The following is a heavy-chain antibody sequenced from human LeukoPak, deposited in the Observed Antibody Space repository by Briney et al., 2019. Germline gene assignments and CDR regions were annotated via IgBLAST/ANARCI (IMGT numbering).Heavy chain of an antibody. D-gene: IGHD4-11*01. J-gene: IGHJ4*02. CDR3: ARQDNDYPYYFDF. Sequence: PSETLSLTCTVSGGSISSHYWSWIRQSPGKGLEWIGYIYFSGYTNYNPSLKSRVIISVDTSKNQFSLRLSSVTAADTAVYYCARQDNDYPYYFDFWGQGTLVTVSS. CDR1: GGSISSHY. V-gene: IGHV4-59*11. CDR2: IYFSGYT.